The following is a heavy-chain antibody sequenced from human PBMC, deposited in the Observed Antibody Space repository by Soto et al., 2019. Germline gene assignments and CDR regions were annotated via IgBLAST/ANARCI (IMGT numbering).Heavy chain of an antibody. D-gene: IGHD1-1*01. J-gene: IGHJ4*02. CDR1: GFTFSSYA. CDR2: VSYDGSNK. Sequence: GGSLRLSCAASGFTFSSYAMHWVRQAPGKGLEWVAVVSYDGSNKYYADSVKGRFTISRDNSKNTLYLQMNSLRAEDTAVYYCARDSPTGTTFEAFYWGQGTLVTVSS. V-gene: IGHV3-30-3*01. CDR3: ARDSPTGTTFEAFY.